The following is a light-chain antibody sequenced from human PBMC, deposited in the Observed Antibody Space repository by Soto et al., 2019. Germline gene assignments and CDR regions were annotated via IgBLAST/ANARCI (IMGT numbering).Light chain of an antibody. J-gene: IGKJ4*01. CDR2: AAS. CDR3: QQTYSTPLT. Sequence: DIQLTQSPSSLSASVGGRVAISCRASHYISTYLNWYQQRPGKAPKLLIYAASSLQSGVPSRFSGSGAGTDFTLTISSLQPEDFATYYCQQTYSTPLTCGGGTKVDIK. CDR1: HYISTY. V-gene: IGKV1-39*01.